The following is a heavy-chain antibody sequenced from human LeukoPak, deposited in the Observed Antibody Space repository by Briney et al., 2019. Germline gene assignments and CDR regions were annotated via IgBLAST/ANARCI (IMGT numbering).Heavy chain of an antibody. D-gene: IGHD3-10*01. CDR1: GFTFSSYA. J-gene: IGHJ5*02. CDR3: TKDLGSVPWFDP. V-gene: IGHV3-23*01. Sequence: GGSLRLSCADSGFTFSSYAMGWVRQAPGKGLEWVSAISESGGTTNYADSVKGRFTISRDSSKNTLYLQMNSLRAEDTAVYYCTKDLGSVPWFDPWGQGTLVTVSS. CDR2: ISESGGTT.